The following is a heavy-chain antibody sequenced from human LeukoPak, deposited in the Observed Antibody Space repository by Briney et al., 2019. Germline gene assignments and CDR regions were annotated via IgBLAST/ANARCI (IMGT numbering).Heavy chain of an antibody. CDR3: VRYCSGGSCYSSFDY. CDR1: GFTVSSNY. J-gene: IGHJ4*02. Sequence: GGSLRLSCAASGFTVSSNYMSWVRQAPGKGLEWVSFIYSGGSTYYADSVKGRFTISRDNSKNTLYLQMNSLRAEDTAVYYCVRYCSGGSCYSSFDYWGQGTLVTVSS. CDR2: IYSGGST. V-gene: IGHV3-53*01. D-gene: IGHD2-15*01.